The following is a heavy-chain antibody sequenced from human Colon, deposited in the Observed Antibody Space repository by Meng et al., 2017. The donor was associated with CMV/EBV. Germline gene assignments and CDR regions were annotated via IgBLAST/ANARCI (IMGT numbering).Heavy chain of an antibody. CDR1: GGSFNAYY. J-gene: IGHJ4*02. CDR3: ARGRNGWLLPLDS. CDR2: LNHSGST. D-gene: IGHD3-3*01. V-gene: IGHV4-34*01. Sequence: QVQLQPWGAGLLKPSETLSLTCAISGGSFNAYYLTWIRQSPGKGLEWIGELNHSGSTNYNPSLKSRVTISIDTSKRHFSLRLTSVTAADTAVYYCARGRNGWLLPLDSWGQGTLVTASS.